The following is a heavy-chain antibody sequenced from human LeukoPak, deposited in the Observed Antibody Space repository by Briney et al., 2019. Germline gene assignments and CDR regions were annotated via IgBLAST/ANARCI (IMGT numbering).Heavy chain of an antibody. D-gene: IGHD6-19*01. J-gene: IGHJ3*02. Sequence: PGGSVTLLCAAWGFTLNSYGMQRLRQARGKGGEGGAFIRYDGSNKYYADSVKGRFTISRDNSKNTLYLQMNSLRAEDTAVYYCAKIQWLARKYDAFDIWGQGTMVTVSS. V-gene: IGHV3-30*02. CDR3: AKIQWLARKYDAFDI. CDR1: GFTLNSYG. CDR2: IRYDGSNK.